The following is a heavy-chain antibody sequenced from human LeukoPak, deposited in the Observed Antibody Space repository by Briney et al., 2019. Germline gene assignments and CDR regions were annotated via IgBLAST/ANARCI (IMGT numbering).Heavy chain of an antibody. CDR2: IYSDGTT. V-gene: IGHV3-66*02. CDR3: ARHTHPRGYYYYMDV. CDR1: GFTVSTYY. J-gene: IGHJ6*03. D-gene: IGHD5-18*01. Sequence: PWGSLTLSCAASGFTVSTYYMSWARQAPGKGLEWVSVIYSDGTTYYADSVKGRFTSSRDYYKNTVFLQMNSLRGEDSAVYYCARHTHPRGYYYYMDVWGKGTTVTVSS.